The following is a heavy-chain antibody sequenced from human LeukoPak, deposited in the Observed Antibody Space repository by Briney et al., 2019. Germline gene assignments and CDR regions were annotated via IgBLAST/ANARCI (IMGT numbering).Heavy chain of an antibody. D-gene: IGHD5-18*01. CDR3: VRHDSYIPY. CDR1: GFTFSGYN. V-gene: IGHV3-23*01. CDR2: ISDSGRST. J-gene: IGHJ4*02. Sequence: GGSLRLSCAASGFTFSGYNMDWVRQAPGKGLEWVSGISDSGRSTYYADSVKGRFTISRDNSKNTVHLQMNNLRVDDTAVYFCVRHDSYIPYWGQGTLVTVSS.